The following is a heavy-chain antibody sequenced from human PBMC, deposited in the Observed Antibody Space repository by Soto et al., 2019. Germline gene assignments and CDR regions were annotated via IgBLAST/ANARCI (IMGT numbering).Heavy chain of an antibody. J-gene: IGHJ5*02. D-gene: IGHD1-26*01. Sequence: QVQLQESGPGLVKPSQTLSLTCTVSGGSISSGGYYWSWIRQHPGKGLEWIGYIYYSGSTYYNPSLQSRVTISVDTSKNQFSLKLSSVTAADTAVYYCARAIVGVYNWFDPWGQGTLVTVSS. V-gene: IGHV4-31*03. CDR2: IYYSGST. CDR1: GGSISSGGYY. CDR3: ARAIVGVYNWFDP.